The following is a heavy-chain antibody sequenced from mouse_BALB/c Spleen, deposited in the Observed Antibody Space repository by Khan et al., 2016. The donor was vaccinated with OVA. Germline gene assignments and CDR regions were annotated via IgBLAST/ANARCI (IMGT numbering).Heavy chain of an antibody. J-gene: IGHJ4*01. Sequence: QVQLQQPGAELVRPGTSVKLSCKASGYTFTNYWINWVKQRPGQGLEWIGNIYPSASYTNYNQKFKDKATLTVDKSSSTAYIQFSSPTSEDSAVYYCTREGTTVDAMDYWGQGTSVIVSS. CDR3: TREGTTVDAMDY. D-gene: IGHD1-1*01. CDR1: GYTFTNYW. V-gene: IGHV1-69*02. CDR2: IYPSASYT.